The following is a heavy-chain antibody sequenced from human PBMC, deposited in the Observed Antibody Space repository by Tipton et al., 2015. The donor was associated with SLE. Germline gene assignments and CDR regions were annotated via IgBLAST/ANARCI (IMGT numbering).Heavy chain of an antibody. J-gene: IGHJ4*02. Sequence: SGFTFSTSAMHWVRQAPGKGLEWVAVICYDGSNKFYADSVKGRFTISRDNSKNTMSLQMNSLRVEDTAVYFCARGRGGEFLDYWGQGTLVTVSS. CDR3: ARGRGGEFLDY. CDR2: ICYDGSNK. CDR1: GFTFSTSA. V-gene: IGHV3-33*01. D-gene: IGHD3-16*01.